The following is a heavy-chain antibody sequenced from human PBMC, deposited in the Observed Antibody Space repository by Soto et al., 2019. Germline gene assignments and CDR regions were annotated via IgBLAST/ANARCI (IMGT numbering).Heavy chain of an antibody. V-gene: IGHV4-59*08. CDR3: ARQDTSGYAFDY. D-gene: IGHD3-22*01. J-gene: IGHJ4*02. Sequence: ASETLSLTCTVSGGSISSYCWCWIRQPPGKGLEWIGYIYYSGSTNYNPSLKSRVTISVDTSKNQFSLKLSSVTAADTAVYYCARQDTSGYAFDYWGQGTLVTVS. CDR2: IYYSGST. CDR1: GGSISSYC.